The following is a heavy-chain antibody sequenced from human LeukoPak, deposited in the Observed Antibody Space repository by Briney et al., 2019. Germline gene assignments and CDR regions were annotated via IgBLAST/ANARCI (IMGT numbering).Heavy chain of an antibody. CDR3: ASLTGRTYYFDY. CDR2: IYYNGNS. J-gene: IGHJ4*02. D-gene: IGHD1/OR15-1a*01. Sequence: TSETLSLTCTVSGGSISSSIHYWGWIRQPPGKGLEWIGSIYYNGNSYYKQSLKSRVTISLDTSKNQLSLILNSVTAADTAVYYCASLTGRTYYFDYWGQGTLVTVSS. CDR1: GGSISSSIHY. V-gene: IGHV4-39*07.